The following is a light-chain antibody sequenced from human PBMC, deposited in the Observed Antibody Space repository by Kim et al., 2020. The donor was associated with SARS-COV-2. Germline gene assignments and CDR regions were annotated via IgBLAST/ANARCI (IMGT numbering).Light chain of an antibody. CDR1: KLGDKY. Sequence: SYELTQPPSVSVSPGQTASITCSGDKLGDKYACWYQQKPGQSPVLVIYQDSKRPSGIPERFSGSNSWNTATLTISGTQAMDEADYYCQAWDSSAGVLFGG. J-gene: IGLJ2*01. V-gene: IGLV3-1*01. CDR2: QDS. CDR3: QAWDSSAGVL.